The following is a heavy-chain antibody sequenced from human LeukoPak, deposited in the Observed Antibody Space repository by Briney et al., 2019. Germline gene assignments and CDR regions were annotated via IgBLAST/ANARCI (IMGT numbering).Heavy chain of an antibody. V-gene: IGHV3-66*02. CDR3: ARGRYGGNSVIDY. D-gene: IGHD4-23*01. CDR1: GFTVSSNY. J-gene: IGHJ4*02. CDR2: IYSDGST. Sequence: GGSLRLSCAASGFTVSSNYMSWARQAPGKGLEWVSVIYSDGSTYYADSVKGRFTISRDNSKNTLYLQMNSPRPEDTAVYYCARGRYGGNSVIDYWGQGTLVTVSS.